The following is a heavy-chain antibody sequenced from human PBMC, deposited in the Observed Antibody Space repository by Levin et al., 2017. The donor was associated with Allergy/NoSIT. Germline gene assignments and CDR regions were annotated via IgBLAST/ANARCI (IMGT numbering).Heavy chain of an antibody. J-gene: IGHJ6*03. V-gene: IGHV4-61*02. Sequence: SETLSLTCTVSGGSVSSGTYYWSWIRQPAGKGLEWIGRIYNDGGTNYNPSLKSRVSISLDTSTNQFSLKLSSVTAADTAVYYCAATTVTTGLSYYYYYMDVWGQGSTVTVSS. CDR3: AATTVTTGLSYYYYYMDV. CDR1: GGSVSSGTYY. D-gene: IGHD4-17*01. CDR2: IYNDGGT.